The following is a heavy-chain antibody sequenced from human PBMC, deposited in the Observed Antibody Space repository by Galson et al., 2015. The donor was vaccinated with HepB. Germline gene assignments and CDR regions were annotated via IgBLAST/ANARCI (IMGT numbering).Heavy chain of an antibody. CDR1: GFTFSNHW. CDR3: ARLLDYRTIYDY. D-gene: IGHD1-14*01. V-gene: IGHV3-7*03. J-gene: IGHJ4*02. Sequence: SLRLSCAASGFTFSNHWMSWVRQAPGKGLEWVASINQDGSTKRYVDSVEGRFTIYRDNARKSLHLQVDSLGAADTVVYYCARLLDYRTIYDYWGQGTLVTVSS. CDR2: INQDGSTK.